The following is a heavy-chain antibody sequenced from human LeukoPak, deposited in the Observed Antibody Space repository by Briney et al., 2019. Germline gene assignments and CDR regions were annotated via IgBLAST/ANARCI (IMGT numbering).Heavy chain of an antibody. CDR2: MSPNSGVT. CDR1: GYTFTSYD. J-gene: IGHJ4*02. Sequence: ASVKVSCKASGYTFTSYDFNWVRQATGQRPEWMGWMSPNSGVTGYAQKFQDRVTMTRNTSISTAYMELSSLRSDDTAVYYCARGPPNWGYDYWGPGTLVTVSS. V-gene: IGHV1-8*01. D-gene: IGHD7-27*01. CDR3: ARGPPNWGYDY.